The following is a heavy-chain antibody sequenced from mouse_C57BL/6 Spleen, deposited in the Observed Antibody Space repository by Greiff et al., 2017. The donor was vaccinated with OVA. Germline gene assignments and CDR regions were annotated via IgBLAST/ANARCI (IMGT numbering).Heavy chain of an antibody. CDR3: ARGGTVAHFDY. CDR1: GYSFTGYF. CDR2: INPYNGDT. V-gene: IGHV1-20*01. D-gene: IGHD1-1*01. Sequence: VQLKQSGPELVKPGDSVKISCKASGYSFTGYFMNWVMQSHGKSLEWIGRINPYNGDTFYNQKFKGKATLTVDKSSSTAHMELRSLTSEDSAVYYCARGGTVAHFDYWGQGTTLTVSS. J-gene: IGHJ2*01.